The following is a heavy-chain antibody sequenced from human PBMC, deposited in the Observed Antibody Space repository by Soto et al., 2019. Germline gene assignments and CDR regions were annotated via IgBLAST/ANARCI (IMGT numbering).Heavy chain of an antibody. V-gene: IGHV1-69*01. D-gene: IGHD2-15*01. CDR2: IIPIFGTA. CDR1: GGTFSSYA. Sequence: QVQLVQSGAEVKKPGSSVKVSCKASGGTFSSYAISWVRQAPGQGLEWMGGIIPIFGTANYAQKFQGRVTITADESTSTAYMELSSLRSEDTAVDYCAHYCSGGSCYSEWFDPWGQGTLVTVSS. J-gene: IGHJ5*02. CDR3: AHYCSGGSCYSEWFDP.